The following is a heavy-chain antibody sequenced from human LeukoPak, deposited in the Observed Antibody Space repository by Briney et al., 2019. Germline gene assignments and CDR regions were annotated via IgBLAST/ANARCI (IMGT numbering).Heavy chain of an antibody. CDR3: AKSGYGDSAIFDY. V-gene: IGHV3-23*01. J-gene: IGHJ4*02. CDR1: GFTFSNYA. D-gene: IGHD4-17*01. Sequence: GGSLRLSCAASGFTFSNYAMSWVRQPPGKGLEWVSAISGSGDRTYYADSVKGRFTTSRDNSKNTLYLQMNSLRAEDTAVYYCAKSGYGDSAIFDYWGQGTLVTASS. CDR2: ISGSGDRT.